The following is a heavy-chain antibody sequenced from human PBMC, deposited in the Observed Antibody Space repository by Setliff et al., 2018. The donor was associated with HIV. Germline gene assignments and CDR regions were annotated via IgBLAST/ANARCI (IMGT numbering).Heavy chain of an antibody. Sequence: GASVKVSCKASGYTFTSYYMHWVRQAPGQGLEWMGWINPNSGGTNYAQKFQGRVTLTRDTSITTAYMELSTLRDDDTAVYYCARDAGAPGRGNPLDYWGQGTLVTVPQ. CDR2: INPNSGGT. J-gene: IGHJ4*02. CDR1: GYTFTSYY. CDR3: ARDAGAPGRGNPLDY. D-gene: IGHD3-10*01. V-gene: IGHV1-2*02.